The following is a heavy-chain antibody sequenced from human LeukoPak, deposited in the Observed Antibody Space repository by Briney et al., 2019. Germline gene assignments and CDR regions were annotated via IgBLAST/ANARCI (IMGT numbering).Heavy chain of an antibody. CDR3: ARDSSGYSSGSYRIDY. V-gene: IGHV1-69*04. Sequence: SVKVSCKASGGTFSSYAISWVRQAPGQGLAWMGRIIPILGIANYAQKFQGRVTITADKSTSTAYMELSSLRSEDTAVYYCARDSSGYSSGSYRIDYWGQGTLVTVSS. CDR1: GGTFSSYA. J-gene: IGHJ4*02. CDR2: IIPILGIA. D-gene: IGHD6-19*01.